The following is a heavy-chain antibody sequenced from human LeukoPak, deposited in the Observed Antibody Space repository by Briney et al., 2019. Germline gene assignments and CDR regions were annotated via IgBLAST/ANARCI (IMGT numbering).Heavy chain of an antibody. J-gene: IGHJ5*02. D-gene: IGHD3-22*01. CDR3: ARDPFHYYDSSGYYYGWFDP. CDR2: ISAYNGNT. V-gene: IGHV1-18*01. CDR1: GYTFTSYG. Sequence: ASVKVSCKASGYTFTSYGISWVRQAPGQGLEWMGWISAYNGNTNYAQKLQGRVTMTTDTSTSTAYMELRSLRSDDTAVYYCARDPFHYYDSSGYYYGWFDPWGQGTLVTVSS.